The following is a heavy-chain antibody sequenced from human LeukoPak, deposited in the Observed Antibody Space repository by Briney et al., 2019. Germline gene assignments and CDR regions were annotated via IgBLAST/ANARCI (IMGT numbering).Heavy chain of an antibody. CDR1: GSTFSSYW. D-gene: IGHD3-10*01. Sequence: GGSLRLSCAASGSTFSSYWMSWVRQAPGKGLEWVANIKQDGSEKYYVDSVKGRFTISRDNAKNSLYLQMNSLRAEDTAVYYCARSGLRTWFGELLPVDYWGQGTLVTVSS. CDR3: ARSGLRTWFGELLPVDY. J-gene: IGHJ4*02. CDR2: IKQDGSEK. V-gene: IGHV3-7*01.